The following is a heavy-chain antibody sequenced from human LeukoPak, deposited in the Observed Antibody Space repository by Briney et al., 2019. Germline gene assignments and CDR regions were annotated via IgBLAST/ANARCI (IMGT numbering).Heavy chain of an antibody. CDR3: ASSDYPDWFDP. Sequence: SQTLSLTCTVSGGSISSGSYYWSWLRQPAGKGLEWIGRIYTSGSTNYNPSLKSRVTISVDTSKNQFSLKLSSVTAADTAVYYCASSDYPDWFDPWGQGTPVTVSS. D-gene: IGHD4-17*01. J-gene: IGHJ5*02. CDR2: IYTSGST. V-gene: IGHV4-61*02. CDR1: GGSISSGSYY.